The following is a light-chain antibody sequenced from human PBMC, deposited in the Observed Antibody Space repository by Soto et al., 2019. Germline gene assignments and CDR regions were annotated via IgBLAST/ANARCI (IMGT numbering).Light chain of an antibody. CDR2: EGT. J-gene: IGLJ1*01. CDR1: SSDVGRYNL. V-gene: IGLV2-14*02. CDR3: SSYASGNTHV. Sequence: QSALTQPASVSGSPGQSITISCTGSSSDVGRYNLVSWYRHHPGKAPKLMIYEGTKRPSGVSNRFSGSKSGNTASLTISGLQAEDEADYYCSSYASGNTHVFGSGTKLTVL.